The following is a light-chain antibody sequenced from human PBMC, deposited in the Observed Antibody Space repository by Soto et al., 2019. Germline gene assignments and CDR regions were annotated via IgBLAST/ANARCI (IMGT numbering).Light chain of an antibody. V-gene: IGKV1-39*01. Sequence: DIQMTQPPSSLSASVGDRVTITCRASQTISGYLNWYQQKPGKAPELLIYAASSLLSGVPSRFRGSGSGTEFTLTISSLQSEDFAVYYCQQYNNWLQGFGQGRLL. CDR2: AAS. J-gene: IGKJ5*01. CDR3: QQYNNWLQG. CDR1: QTISGY.